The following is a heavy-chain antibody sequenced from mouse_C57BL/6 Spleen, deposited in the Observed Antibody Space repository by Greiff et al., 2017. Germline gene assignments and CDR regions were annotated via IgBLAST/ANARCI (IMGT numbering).Heavy chain of an antibody. J-gene: IGHJ3*01. CDR3: GPNRKGVGLFAY. V-gene: IGHV1-82*01. CDR2: IYPGDGDT. CDR1: GYAFSSSW. D-gene: IGHD4-1*01. Sequence: QVQLQQSGPELVKPGASVKISCKASGYAFSSSWMNWVKQRPGKGLEWIGRIYPGDGDTNYNGKFTGKATLTADKSSSTAYMQLSSLTSEDSAVYFCGPNRKGVGLFAYWGQGTLVTVSA.